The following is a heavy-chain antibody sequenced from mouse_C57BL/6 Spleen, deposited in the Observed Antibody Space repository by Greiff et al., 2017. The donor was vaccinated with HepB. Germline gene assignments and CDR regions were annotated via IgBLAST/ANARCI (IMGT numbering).Heavy chain of an antibody. CDR3: ARFGYSNEGLAWFAY. Sequence: VQLQQSGPELVKPGASVKISCKASGYSFTDYNMNWVKQSNGKSLEWIGVINPNYGTTSYNQKFKGKATLTVDQSSSTAYMQLNSLTSADSAVYYCARFGYSNEGLAWFAYWGQGTLVTVSA. J-gene: IGHJ3*01. CDR1: GYSFTDYN. D-gene: IGHD2-5*01. CDR2: INPNYGTT. V-gene: IGHV1-39*01.